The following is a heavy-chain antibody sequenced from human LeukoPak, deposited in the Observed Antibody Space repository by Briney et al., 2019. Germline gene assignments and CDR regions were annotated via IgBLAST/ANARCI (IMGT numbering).Heavy chain of an antibody. Sequence: PGGSLRLSCAASGFTFSGYAMSWVRQAPGKGLEWVSAISGSGGSTYYADSVKGRFTISRDNSKNTLYLQMNSLRAEDTAVYYCANIVVVVAAADYWGQGTLVTVSS. CDR3: ANIVVVVAAADY. D-gene: IGHD2-15*01. V-gene: IGHV3-23*01. CDR2: ISGSGGST. CDR1: GFTFSGYA. J-gene: IGHJ4*02.